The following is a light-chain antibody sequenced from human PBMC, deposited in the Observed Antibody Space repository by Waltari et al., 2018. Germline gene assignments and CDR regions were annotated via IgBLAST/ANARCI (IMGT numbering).Light chain of an antibody. CDR1: NSNIGAGSD. V-gene: IGLV1-40*01. CDR3: QSYDTSLSALV. CDR2: ANN. J-gene: IGLJ2*01. Sequence: QSVLTQPPSVSGATGQRVTISCSGSNSNIGAGSDFPWYQQPPETPPKLLTLANNGRPSGVPDRFSCSKSGTSASLAITGLQPEDEADYYGQSYDTSLSALVFGGGTKLTVL.